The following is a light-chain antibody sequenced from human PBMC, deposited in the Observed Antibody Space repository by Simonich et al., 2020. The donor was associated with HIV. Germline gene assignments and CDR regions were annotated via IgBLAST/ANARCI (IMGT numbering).Light chain of an antibody. Sequence: QSALTQPASVSGSPGQSITISCTGTSRDFGTYNLVSWYQQHPGEAPKLTIYEGSKRPSGVAHLLSGSKSVNTASLTSSGLQAEDEADYYCCSYAGSSTWMFGGGTKLTVL. CDR2: EGS. J-gene: IGLJ3*02. V-gene: IGLV2-23*01. CDR1: SRDFGTYNL. CDR3: CSYAGSSTWM.